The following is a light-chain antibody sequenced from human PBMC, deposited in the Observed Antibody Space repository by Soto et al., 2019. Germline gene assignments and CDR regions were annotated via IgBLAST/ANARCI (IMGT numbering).Light chain of an antibody. Sequence: EVVLTQSTGTLSLSPGERAALSCRASQSVNSNFLAWYQQKPGQAPRLLIYGASNRATGIPDRFSGSGSGTDFTLTISRLEPEDFAVYYCQQYGSSGTFGQGTKVDI. CDR3: QQYGSSGT. CDR1: QSVNSNF. V-gene: IGKV3-20*01. J-gene: IGKJ1*01. CDR2: GAS.